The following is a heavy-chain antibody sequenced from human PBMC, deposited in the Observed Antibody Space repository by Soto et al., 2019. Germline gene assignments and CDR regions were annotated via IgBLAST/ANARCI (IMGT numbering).Heavy chain of an antibody. CDR3: ARGNTAMVPYFDY. Sequence: SVKVSCKASGGTFSSYAISWVRQAPGQGLEWMGGIIPIFSTANYAQKFQGRVTITADESTSTAYMELRSLRSEDTAVYYCARGNTAMVPYFDYWGQGTLVTVSS. J-gene: IGHJ4*02. CDR1: GGTFSSYA. D-gene: IGHD5-18*01. CDR2: IIPIFSTA. V-gene: IGHV1-69*13.